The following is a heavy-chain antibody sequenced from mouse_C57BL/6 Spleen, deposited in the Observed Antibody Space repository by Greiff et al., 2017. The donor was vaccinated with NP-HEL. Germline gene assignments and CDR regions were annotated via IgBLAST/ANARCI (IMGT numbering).Heavy chain of an antibody. CDR2: IYPSDSET. Sequence: QVQLKQPGAELVRPGSSVKLSCKASGYTFTSYWMDWVKQRPGQGLEWIGNIYPSDSETHYNQKFKDKATLTVDKSSSTAYMQLSSLTSEDSAVYYCARGDSNYDAYWGQGTLVTVSA. J-gene: IGHJ3*01. CDR3: ARGDSNYDAY. D-gene: IGHD2-5*01. V-gene: IGHV1-61*01. CDR1: GYTFTSYW.